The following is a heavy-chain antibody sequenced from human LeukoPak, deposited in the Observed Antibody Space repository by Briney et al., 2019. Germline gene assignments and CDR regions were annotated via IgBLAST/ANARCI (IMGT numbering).Heavy chain of an antibody. D-gene: IGHD2-21*02. V-gene: IGHV1-8*03. J-gene: IGHJ4*02. Sequence: ASVKVSCKASGYTFTNYAINWVRQAAGQGLEWMGWMTPNSGNSGYAQKFQGRVTITRNTSISTAYMELSSLRSEDTAVYYCARSHCGGDCYYPWEADYWGQGTLVTVPS. CDR2: MTPNSGNS. CDR1: GYTFTNYA. CDR3: ARSHCGGDCYYPWEADY.